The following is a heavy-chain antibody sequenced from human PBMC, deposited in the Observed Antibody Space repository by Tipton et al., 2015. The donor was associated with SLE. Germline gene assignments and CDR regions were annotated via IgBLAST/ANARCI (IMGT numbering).Heavy chain of an antibody. D-gene: IGHD3-10*01. Sequence: TLSLTCTVSGGSISSGSYYWSWIRQPAGKGLEWIGRIYTSGSTNYNPSLKSRVTISVDTSKNQFSLKLSSVTAADTAVYYCARGLRGERGLWFDPWGQGTLVTVSS. V-gene: IGHV4-61*02. CDR1: GGSISSGSYY. CDR3: ARGLRGERGLWFDP. CDR2: IYTSGST. J-gene: IGHJ5*02.